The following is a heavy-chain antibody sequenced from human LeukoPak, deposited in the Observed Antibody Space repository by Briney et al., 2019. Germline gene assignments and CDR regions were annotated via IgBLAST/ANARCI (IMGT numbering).Heavy chain of an antibody. CDR1: GFTFSSYG. V-gene: IGHV3-33*01. Sequence: PGGSLRLSCAASGFTFSSYGMHWVRQAPGKGLEWVAVIWFDGSNKNYADSVKGRFTISRDNSKNTVYLQMNSLRAEDTAVYYCARAGGSSGSHFDYWGQGTLVTVSS. D-gene: IGHD3-22*01. J-gene: IGHJ4*02. CDR3: ARAGGSSGSHFDY. CDR2: IWFDGSNK.